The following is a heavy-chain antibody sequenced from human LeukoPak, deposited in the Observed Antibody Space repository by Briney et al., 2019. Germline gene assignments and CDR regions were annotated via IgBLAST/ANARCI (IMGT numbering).Heavy chain of an antibody. Sequence: PGGSLRLSCAASGFTFDDYAMHWVRQAPGKGLEWVSLISGDGGSTYYADSVKGRFTISRDNSKNSLDLQMNSLGTEDTALYYCAKSNSHGSSWYYFDYWGQGTLVTVSS. CDR1: GFTFDDYA. D-gene: IGHD6-13*01. V-gene: IGHV3-43*02. CDR2: ISGDGGST. J-gene: IGHJ4*02. CDR3: AKSNSHGSSWYYFDY.